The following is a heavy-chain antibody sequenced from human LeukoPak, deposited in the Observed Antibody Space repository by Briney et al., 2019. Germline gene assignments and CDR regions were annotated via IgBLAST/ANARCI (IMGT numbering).Heavy chain of an antibody. CDR3: ARSLYYYDNSGLHDAFDI. V-gene: IGHV1-2*02. D-gene: IGHD3-22*01. J-gene: IGHJ3*02. CDR1: GYTFTGYY. CDR2: INPNSGGT. Sequence: ASVKVSCKASGYTFTGYYMHWVRQAPGQGLEWMGWINPNSGGTNYAQKFQGRVTMTRDTSISTAYMELSRLRSDDTAVYYCARSLYYYDNSGLHDAFDIWGQGTMVTVSS.